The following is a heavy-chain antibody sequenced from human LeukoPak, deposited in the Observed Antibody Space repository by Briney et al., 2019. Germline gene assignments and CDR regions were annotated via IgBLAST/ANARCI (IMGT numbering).Heavy chain of an antibody. D-gene: IGHD4-17*01. CDR1: GFTFSTYS. CDR3: VRLFGGVTTFDY. J-gene: IGHJ4*02. Sequence: GGSLRLSCAASGFTFSTYSMSWVRQAPGKGLDWVASINQDGSAEYYVDSVRGRFTISRDNAKNSLYLQVNSLRVDDTAVYYCVRLFGGVTTFDYWGQGTLVTVSP. V-gene: IGHV3-7*01. CDR2: INQDGSAE.